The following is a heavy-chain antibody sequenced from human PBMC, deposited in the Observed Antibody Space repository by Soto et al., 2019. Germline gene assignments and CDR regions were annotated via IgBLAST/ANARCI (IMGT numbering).Heavy chain of an antibody. J-gene: IGHJ4*02. V-gene: IGHV3-23*01. CDR2: ITNSGGRT. CDR3: AKYIDRALDY. CDR1: GFTFSNYG. Sequence: GGFLRLSCAASGFTFSNYGRGWVRQAPGKGLEWVSSITNSGGRTYYADSVKGRFTISRDSFKNTLSLQMNSLRAEDTAIYYCAKYIDRALDYWGQGTLVTVSS. D-gene: IGHD1-1*01.